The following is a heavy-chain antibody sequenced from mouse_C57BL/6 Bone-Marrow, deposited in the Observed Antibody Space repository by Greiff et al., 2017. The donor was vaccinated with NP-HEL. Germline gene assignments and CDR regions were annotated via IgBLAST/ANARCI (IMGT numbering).Heavy chain of an antibody. V-gene: IGHV5-9*01. D-gene: IGHD4-1*01. J-gene: IGHJ2*01. CDR2: ISGGGGNT. CDR1: GFTFSSYT. CDR3: ARDWDVGY. Sequence: EVMLVESGGGLVKPGGSLKLSCAASGFTFSSYTMSWVRQTPEKRLEWVATISGGGGNTYYPDSVKGRFTISRDNAKNTLYLQMSSLRSEDTALYYCARDWDVGYWGQGTTLTVSS.